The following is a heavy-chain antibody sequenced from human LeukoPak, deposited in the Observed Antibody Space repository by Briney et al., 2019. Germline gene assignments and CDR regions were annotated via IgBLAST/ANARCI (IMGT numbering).Heavy chain of an antibody. Sequence: GGSLRLSCAASGFTFSSYAVSWVRQAPGKGLEWVSAISGSGGSTYYADSVKGRFTISRDNSKNTLYLQMNSLRAEDTAVYYCAKGYGYSYGLDYFDYWGQGTLVTVSS. CDR3: AKGYGYSYGLDYFDY. V-gene: IGHV3-23*01. CDR2: ISGSGGST. J-gene: IGHJ4*02. D-gene: IGHD5-18*01. CDR1: GFTFSSYA.